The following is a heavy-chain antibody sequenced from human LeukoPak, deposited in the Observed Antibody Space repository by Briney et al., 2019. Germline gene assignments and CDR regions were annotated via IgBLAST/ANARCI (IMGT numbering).Heavy chain of an antibody. CDR2: INRDGSER. Sequence: GGSLRLSCAASGFTCSNYWMTCVRQAPGKGLEWVANINRDGSERYDVDSVKGRFTISRDDAKSSLYLQMNSLRAEDTAVYYCARRNAMDVWGQGTTVIVFS. CDR3: ARRNAMDV. J-gene: IGHJ6*02. V-gene: IGHV3-7*03. CDR1: GFTCSNYW.